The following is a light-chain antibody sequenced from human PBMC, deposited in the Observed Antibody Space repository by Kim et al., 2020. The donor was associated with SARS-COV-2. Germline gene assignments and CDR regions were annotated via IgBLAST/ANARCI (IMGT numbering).Light chain of an antibody. Sequence: SPGQSVPISWTGTSSDVGGYNYVSWYQQPPGKAPKLMIYEVSKRPSGVPDRFSGSKSGNTASLTISGLQAEDEADYYCCSYAGSWVFGGGTQLTVL. CDR3: CSYAGSWV. CDR1: SSDVGGYNY. V-gene: IGLV2-11*01. J-gene: IGLJ3*02. CDR2: EVS.